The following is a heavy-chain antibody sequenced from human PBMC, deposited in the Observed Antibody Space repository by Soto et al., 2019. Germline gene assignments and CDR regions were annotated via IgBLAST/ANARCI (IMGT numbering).Heavy chain of an antibody. J-gene: IGHJ4*02. V-gene: IGHV1-18*04. CDR2: ISGYNGKT. Sequence: ASVKVSCKASGYTFASFGVSWVRQSPGQGPEWMGWISGYNGKTKYAQKVQGRVTMTTDTSTNTAYMELRSLRSDDAAVYYCARDKMIDDFVLGSLDYWGQGTVVPVS. D-gene: IGHD3-16*01. CDR3: ARDKMIDDFVLGSLDY. CDR1: GYTFASFG.